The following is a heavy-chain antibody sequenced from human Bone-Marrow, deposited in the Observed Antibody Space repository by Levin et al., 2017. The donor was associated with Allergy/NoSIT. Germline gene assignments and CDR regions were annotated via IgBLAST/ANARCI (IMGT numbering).Heavy chain of an antibody. CDR1: GFTFTDYG. J-gene: IGHJ3*01. V-gene: IGHV3-49*03. D-gene: IGHD3-3*01. CDR3: SRDALWRGNDIEAFDV. CDR2: MRSKAYGGAT. Sequence: GGSLRLSCLTSGFTFTDYGVSWFRQAPGKGLEWVSFMRSKAYGGATEYAASVKVRFIISRDDSESIAYLQMNSLKTEDTAVYYCSRDALWRGNDIEAFDVWGQGTRVTVAS.